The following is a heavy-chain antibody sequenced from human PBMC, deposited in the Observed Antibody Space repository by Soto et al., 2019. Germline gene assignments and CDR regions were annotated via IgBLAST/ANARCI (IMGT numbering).Heavy chain of an antibody. V-gene: IGHV5-51*01. CDR3: ARQLSHICDS. J-gene: IGHJ4*02. CDR1: GYKFGSAW. Sequence: PGESLKISCKGVGYKFGSAWIGWVRQMPGKGLEWMGIIKPGTSDIRYSPSCRGHVTISADEAVSTAYLQWSSLKASDTAMYYCARQLSHICDSWGRGTLVTVS. D-gene: IGHD3-3*02. CDR2: IKPGTSDI.